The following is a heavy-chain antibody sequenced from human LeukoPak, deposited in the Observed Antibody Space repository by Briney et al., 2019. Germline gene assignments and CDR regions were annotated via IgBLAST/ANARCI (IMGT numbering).Heavy chain of an antibody. J-gene: IGHJ4*02. CDR2: IYSGGST. CDR3: AKDLGYRGVGATPDY. CDR1: GFTVSSNY. D-gene: IGHD1-26*01. Sequence: GGSLRLSCAASGFTVSSNYLSWVRQAPGKGLEWVSVIYSGGSTYYADSVKGRFTISRDNSKNTLYLQMNSLEAEDTAVYYCAKDLGYRGVGATPDYWGQGTLVTVSS. V-gene: IGHV3-53*01.